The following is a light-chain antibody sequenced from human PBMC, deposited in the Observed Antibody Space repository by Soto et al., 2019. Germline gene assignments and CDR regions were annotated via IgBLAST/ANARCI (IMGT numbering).Light chain of an antibody. CDR1: QSVAGW. Sequence: IQRTQSPSTMSESVGDTVTITCRASQSVAGWLAWYQQKPGKAPTLLIYDASALPRGVPSRFSGSGSGTEFTLTISSLQPDDFATYYCQQYETYSGTFGQGSKVDIK. CDR2: DAS. V-gene: IGKV1-5*01. CDR3: QQYETYSGT. J-gene: IGKJ1*01.